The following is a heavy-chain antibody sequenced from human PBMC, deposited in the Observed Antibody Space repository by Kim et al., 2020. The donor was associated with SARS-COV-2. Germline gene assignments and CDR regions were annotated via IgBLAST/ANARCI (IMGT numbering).Heavy chain of an antibody. D-gene: IGHD3-10*01. CDR1: G. V-gene: IGHV3-33*01. CDR3: ARDFRVGELLYDY. J-gene: IGHJ4*02. Sequence: GMHWVRQEPGKGLEWVAVIWYGGSNKYYADSVKGRFTISRDNSKNTLYLQMNSLRAEDTAVYYCARDFRVGELLYDYWGQGTLVTVSS. CDR2: IWYGGSNK.